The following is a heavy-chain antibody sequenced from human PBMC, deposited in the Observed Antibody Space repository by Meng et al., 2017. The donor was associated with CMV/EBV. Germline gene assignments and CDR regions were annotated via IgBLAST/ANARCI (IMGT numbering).Heavy chain of an antibody. CDR1: GFTFSNYE. CDR3: AGPQPAYYDSSAPKS. D-gene: IGHD3-22*01. J-gene: IGHJ5*02. CDR2: ISPTGSTT. V-gene: IGHV3-48*03. Sequence: GGSLRLSCTASGFTFSNYEMNWVRQAPGKGLEWVSYISPTGSTTYYADSMKGRFTISRDNAKNSLYLQMNSLRAEDTAVYYCAGPQPAYYDSSAPKSWGQGTLVTVSS.